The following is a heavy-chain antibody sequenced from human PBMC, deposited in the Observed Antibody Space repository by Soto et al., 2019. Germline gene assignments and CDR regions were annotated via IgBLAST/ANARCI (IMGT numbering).Heavy chain of an antibody. CDR2: ITPIFRAT. CDR3: ARGRDTYYYDSSGYSGWYFDL. V-gene: IGHV1-69*13. D-gene: IGHD3-22*01. CDR1: GGTFSSDG. Sequence: WASVKVSCKASGGTFSSDGISWVRQAPGQGLEWMGGITPIFRATKYAQKFQGRVTITADESTSTAYMELSSLRSEDTAVYYCARGRDTYYYDSSGYSGWYFDLWGRGTLVTVSS. J-gene: IGHJ2*01.